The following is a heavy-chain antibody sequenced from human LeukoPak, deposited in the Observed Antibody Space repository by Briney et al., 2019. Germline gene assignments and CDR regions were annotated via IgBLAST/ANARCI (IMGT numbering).Heavy chain of an antibody. CDR2: MIPDSGNT. D-gene: IGHD1-26*01. Sequence: ASVKVSCKASGYVFTSYDINWVRQATGQGLEWMGWMIPDSGNTGYAQKFQGRVTMTRNTSINTAYLELSSLRSDDTAVYYCAARAGSYWFDPWGQGTLVTVS. J-gene: IGHJ5*02. CDR1: GYVFTSYD. CDR3: AARAGSYWFDP. V-gene: IGHV1-8*01.